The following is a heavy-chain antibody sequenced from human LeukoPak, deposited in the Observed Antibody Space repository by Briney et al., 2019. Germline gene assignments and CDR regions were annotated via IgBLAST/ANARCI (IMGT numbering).Heavy chain of an antibody. J-gene: IGHJ5*01. Sequence: GGSLRLSCGASGFTFSSYGMHWVRQAPDKGLEWVAFIRYDGSNKNYADSVKGRFTISRDNSKNTLYLQMNSLRAEDTAVYYGAKVYEYGDNDWFDSWGQGTLVTVSS. V-gene: IGHV3-30*02. CDR2: IRYDGSNK. D-gene: IGHD4-17*01. CDR3: AKVYEYGDNDWFDS. CDR1: GFTFSSYG.